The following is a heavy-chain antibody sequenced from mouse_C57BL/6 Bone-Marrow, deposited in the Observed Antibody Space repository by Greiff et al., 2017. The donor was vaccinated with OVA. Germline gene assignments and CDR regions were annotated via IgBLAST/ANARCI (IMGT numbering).Heavy chain of an antibody. Sequence: QVQLQQPGAELVRPGTSVKLSCKASGYTFTSYWMHWVKQRPGQGLEWIGVIDPSDSYTNYNPKFKGMATLTVDTSSSTAYMQLSSLTSEDSAVSYCASLFSLFAYWGQGTLVPVSA. J-gene: IGHJ3*01. D-gene: IGHD1-1*01. CDR1: GYTFTSYW. CDR3: ASLFSLFAY. CDR2: IDPSDSYT. V-gene: IGHV1-59*01.